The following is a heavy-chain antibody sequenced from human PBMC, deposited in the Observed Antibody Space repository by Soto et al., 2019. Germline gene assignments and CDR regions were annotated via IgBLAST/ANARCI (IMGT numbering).Heavy chain of an antibody. J-gene: IGHJ3*02. CDR1: GYTFTGYY. V-gene: IGHV1-69*13. D-gene: IGHD3-22*01. Sequence: SVKVSCKASGYTFTGYYMHWVRQAPGQELEWMRWINPIIGRTTYAQKFQGRVTITAYDSTSTAYIELSSLRSEDTAVYYCARSYYYDSSGLQEHAYDAFDIWGQGTMVTVSS. CDR3: ARSYYYDSSGLQEHAYDAFDI. CDR2: INPIIGRT.